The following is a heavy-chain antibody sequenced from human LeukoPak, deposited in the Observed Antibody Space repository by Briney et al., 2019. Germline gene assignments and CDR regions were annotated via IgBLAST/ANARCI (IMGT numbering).Heavy chain of an antibody. D-gene: IGHD2-8*01. CDR1: GFTFNAYT. J-gene: IGHJ4*02. V-gene: IGHV3-21*01. CDR2: IGDSGSHI. CDR3: ARDFGVIASTGGIDY. Sequence: RGTLRLSCAASGFTFNAYTMKWVRQAPGKGLEWVSSIGDSGSHIFYADSVRGRFTTSRDNPKNSLYLQMNSLRAEATAVYYCARDFGVIASTGGIDYWGQGTLVTVSS.